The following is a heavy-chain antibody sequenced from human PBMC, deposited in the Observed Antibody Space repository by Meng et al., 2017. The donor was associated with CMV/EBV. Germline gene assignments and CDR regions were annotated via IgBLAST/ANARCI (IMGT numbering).Heavy chain of an antibody. CDR2: IYYSGST. V-gene: IGHV4-59*01. J-gene: IGHJ4*02. CDR1: GGSISSYY. Sequence: SETLSLTCTVSGGSISSYYWSWIRQPPGKGLEWIGYIYYSGSTNYNPSLKSRVTISVDTSKNQFSLKLSSVTAADTAVYYCARGIYFDYWGQGPLVTVSS. CDR3: ARGIYFDY.